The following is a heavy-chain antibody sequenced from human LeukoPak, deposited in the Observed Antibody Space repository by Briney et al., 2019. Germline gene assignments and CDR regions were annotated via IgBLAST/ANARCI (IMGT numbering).Heavy chain of an antibody. CDR1: GFTFSSYA. CDR3: ARDRYSSSFTATYYYYYMDV. Sequence: GGSLRLSCAASGFTFSSYAMSWVRQSPGKGLEWVSAISGTGGRTFYADSVKGRFTISRDNSKNTLYLQMNSLRAEDTAVYYCARDRYSSSFTATYYYYYMDVWGKGTTVTVSS. V-gene: IGHV3-23*01. J-gene: IGHJ6*03. CDR2: ISGTGGRT. D-gene: IGHD6-13*01.